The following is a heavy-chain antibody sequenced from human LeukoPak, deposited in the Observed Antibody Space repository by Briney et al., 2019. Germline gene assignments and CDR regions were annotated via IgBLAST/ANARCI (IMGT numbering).Heavy chain of an antibody. CDR1: GYTFTDYY. D-gene: IGHD3-3*01. Sequence: ASVKVSCKASGYTFTDYYMHWVRQAPGQGLEWMGWINPNSGGTNYAQKFQGRVTMTRDTSISTAYMELSRLRSDDTAVYYCARGGYDFWSGYYANWFDPWGQGTLVTVSS. CDR3: ARGGYDFWSGYYANWFDP. V-gene: IGHV1-2*02. J-gene: IGHJ5*02. CDR2: INPNSGGT.